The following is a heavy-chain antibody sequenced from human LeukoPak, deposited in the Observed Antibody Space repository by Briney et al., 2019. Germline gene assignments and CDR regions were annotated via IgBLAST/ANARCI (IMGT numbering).Heavy chain of an antibody. CDR3: ARAASYYGSGSYLLNWFDP. CDR2: IYTSGST. D-gene: IGHD3-10*01. J-gene: IGHJ5*02. Sequence: SETLSLTCTVSGGSISSYYWSWIRQPAGKGLEWIGRIYTSGSTNYNPSLKSRVTTSVDTSKNQFSLKLSSVTAADTAVYYCARAASYYGSGSYLLNWFDPWGQGTLVTVSS. V-gene: IGHV4-4*07. CDR1: GGSISSYY.